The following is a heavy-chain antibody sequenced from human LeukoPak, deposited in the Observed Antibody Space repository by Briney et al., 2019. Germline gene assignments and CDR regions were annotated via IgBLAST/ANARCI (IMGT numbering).Heavy chain of an antibody. CDR1: GFTFSSYA. V-gene: IGHV3-23*01. D-gene: IGHD2-2*01. CDR3: AATRTCSTTTCYAFDI. Sequence: GGSLRLSCAASGFTFSSYALSWVRQAPGKGLKWVSAISGGGDSTYYADSVKGRFTISRDNSKNTLYLQMNSLRAEDTAVYYCAATRTCSTTTCYAFDIWGQGTMVTVSS. J-gene: IGHJ3*02. CDR2: ISGGGDST.